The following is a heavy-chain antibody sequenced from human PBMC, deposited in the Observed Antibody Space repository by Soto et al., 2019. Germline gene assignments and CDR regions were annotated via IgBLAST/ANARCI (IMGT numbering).Heavy chain of an antibody. J-gene: IGHJ6*02. V-gene: IGHV3-23*01. CDR2: ISGSGGST. Sequence: GGSLRLSCAASGFTFSSYAMSWVRQAPGKGLEWVSAISGSGGSTYYADSVKGRFTISRDNSKNTLYLQMNSLRAEDTAVYYCAKFKLGHDYGDYYYYGMDVWGQGTTVTVS. CDR3: AKFKLGHDYGDYYYYGMDV. CDR1: GFTFSSYA. D-gene: IGHD4-17*01.